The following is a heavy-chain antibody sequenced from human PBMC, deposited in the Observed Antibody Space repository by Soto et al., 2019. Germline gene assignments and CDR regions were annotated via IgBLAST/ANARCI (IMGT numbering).Heavy chain of an antibody. CDR2: IYYSGST. J-gene: IGHJ4*02. D-gene: IGHD6-19*01. Sequence: SETLSLTCTVSGGSISGSSYYWGWIRQPPGKGLEWIGSIYYSGSTYYSPSLKSRVTISVDTSKNHFSLKLSSVTAADTAVYYCARQEYSSGWYLRGYFDYWGQGTLVTVSS. CDR1: GGSISGSSYY. V-gene: IGHV4-39*01. CDR3: ARQEYSSGWYLRGYFDY.